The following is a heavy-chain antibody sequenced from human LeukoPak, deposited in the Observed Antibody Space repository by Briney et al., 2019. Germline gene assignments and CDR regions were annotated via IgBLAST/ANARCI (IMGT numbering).Heavy chain of an antibody. CDR3: ARDLRGYCTNDVCNWYFDL. CDR2: IYYSGST. CDR1: GVSMSSGDYY. V-gene: IGHV4-30-4*01. J-gene: IGHJ2*01. D-gene: IGHD2-8*01. Sequence: SETLSLTCTVSGVSMSSGDYYWSWIRQPPGKGLEWIGYIYYSGSTYYSPSLRSRVTMSVDTSKDQFSLNLDSVTATDTAIYYCARDLRGYCTNDVCNWYFDLWGRGTLVTVSS.